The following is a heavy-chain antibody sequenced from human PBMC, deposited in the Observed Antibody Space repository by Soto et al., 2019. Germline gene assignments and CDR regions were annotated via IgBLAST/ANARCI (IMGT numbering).Heavy chain of an antibody. J-gene: IGHJ5*02. CDR1: VFSFSSYG. Sequence: PGGSLRLSCAASVFSFSSYGMSWVRQAPGKGLEWVSGISGFGDSTYYADSVKGRFTISRDNSENTLYLQMNSLRAEDTAVYFCARDAVVAVPAVIRNWFDPWGQGTQVTAPQ. CDR3: ARDAVVAVPAVIRNWFDP. D-gene: IGHD2-2*01. CDR2: ISGFGDST. V-gene: IGHV3-23*01.